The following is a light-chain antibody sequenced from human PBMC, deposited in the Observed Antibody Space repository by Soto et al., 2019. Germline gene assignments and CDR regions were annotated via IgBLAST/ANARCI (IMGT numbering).Light chain of an antibody. CDR3: QQSYSTLRWT. J-gene: IGKJ1*01. CDR1: QSISSY. V-gene: IGKV1-39*01. CDR2: AAS. Sequence: DIQMTQSPSSLSASVGDRVTITCRASQSISSYLNWYQQKPGKAPKLLIYAASSLQSGVPSRFSGSGSGTDFTLTISSLQPEDFATYYCQQSYSTLRWTFGQGTKV.